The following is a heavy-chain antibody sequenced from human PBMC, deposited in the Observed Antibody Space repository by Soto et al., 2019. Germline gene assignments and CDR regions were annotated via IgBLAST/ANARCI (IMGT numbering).Heavy chain of an antibody. J-gene: IGHJ6*02. Sequence: GGSLRLSCAASGFTFSSYSMNWVRQAPGKGLEWVSSISSSSSYIYYADSVKGRFTISRDNAKNSLYLQMNSLRAEDTAVYYCARDHGYYYGMDVWGQGTTVTVAS. CDR3: ARDHGYYYGMDV. CDR2: ISSSSSYI. V-gene: IGHV3-21*01. CDR1: GFTFSSYS.